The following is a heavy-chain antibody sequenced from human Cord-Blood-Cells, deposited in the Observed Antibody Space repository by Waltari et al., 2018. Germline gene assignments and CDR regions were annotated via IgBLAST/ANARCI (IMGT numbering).Heavy chain of an antibody. J-gene: IGHJ5*02. V-gene: IGHV3-66*01. D-gene: IGHD1-26*01. CDR1: GFTVSSNY. CDR3: ARVGYSGSYYNWFDP. Sequence: EVQLVESGGGLVQPGGSLRLSCAASGFTVSSNYMSWVRQAPGKGLEGVSVIYSGGSTYYADSVKGRFTISRDNSKNTLYLQMNSLRAEDTAVYYCARVGYSGSYYNWFDPWGQGTLVTVSS. CDR2: IYSGGST.